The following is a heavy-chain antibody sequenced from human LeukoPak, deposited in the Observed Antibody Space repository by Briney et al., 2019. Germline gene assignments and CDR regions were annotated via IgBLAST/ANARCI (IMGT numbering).Heavy chain of an antibody. J-gene: IGHJ4*02. CDR2: ISSSSSYI. CDR3: ARAAMARNRSGGIDY. D-gene: IGHD5-18*01. V-gene: IGHV3-21*01. CDR1: GFTFSSYS. Sequence: GGSLRLSCAASGFTFSSYSMNWVRHAPGKGLEWVSSISSSSSYIYYADSVKGRFTISRDNAKNSLYLQMNSLRAEDTAVYYCARAAMARNRSGGIDYWGQGTLVTVSS.